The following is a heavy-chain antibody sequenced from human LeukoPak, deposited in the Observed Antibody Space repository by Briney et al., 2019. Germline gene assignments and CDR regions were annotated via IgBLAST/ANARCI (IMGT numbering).Heavy chain of an antibody. CDR2: IYYSGHT. J-gene: IGHJ4*02. CDR3: ARLGYSVSWTDC. D-gene: IGHD6-13*01. V-gene: IGHV4-39*01. Sequence: PSETLSLTCAVSGGSISSSSHYWGWIRQPPGKRLEWIGSIYYSGHTYYNPSLKSRVTISVDTSKNQFSLRLSSATAADMAVYFCARLGYSVSWTDCWGQGTLVTVSS. CDR1: GGSISSSSHY.